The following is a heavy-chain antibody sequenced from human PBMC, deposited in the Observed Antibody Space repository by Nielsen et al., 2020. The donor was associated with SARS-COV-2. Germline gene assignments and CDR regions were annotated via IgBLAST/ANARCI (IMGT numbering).Heavy chain of an antibody. J-gene: IGHJ6*02. CDR2: ISWNSGSI. CDR3: AKDGIYSTDYYGMDV. V-gene: IGHV3-9*01. Sequence: GGSLRLSCAASGFTFDDYAMHWVRQAPGKGLEWVSGISWNSGSIGYADSVKGRFTISRDNAKNSLYLQMNSLRAEDTALYYCAKDGIYSTDYYGMDVWGQGTTVTVSS. D-gene: IGHD6-13*01. CDR1: GFTFDDYA.